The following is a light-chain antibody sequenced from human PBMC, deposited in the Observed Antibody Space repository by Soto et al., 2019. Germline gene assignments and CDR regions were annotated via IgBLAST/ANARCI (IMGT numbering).Light chain of an antibody. V-gene: IGKV1-5*03. CDR1: QSISSW. CDR2: KAS. CDR3: QHYNSYSEA. Sequence: DIQMTPSPSSLSASVGARVIITCRASQSISSWLAWYQQKPGKAPKLLIYKASSLESGVPSRFSGSGSGTDFTLTISSLQPEDFATYYCQHYNSYSEAFGQGTKVDIK. J-gene: IGKJ1*01.